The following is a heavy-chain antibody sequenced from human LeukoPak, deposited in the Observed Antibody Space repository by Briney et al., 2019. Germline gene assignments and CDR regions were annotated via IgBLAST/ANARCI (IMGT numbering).Heavy chain of an antibody. J-gene: IGHJ5*02. CDR1: GYSFTSYW. V-gene: IGHV5-51*03. D-gene: IGHD6-13*01. CDR3: ARRNSSSWYWFDP. CDR2: IYPGDSDT. Sequence: GESLKISCKGSGYSFTSYWIGWVRQMPGKGLEWMGIIYPGDSDTRYSPSFQGEVTISADKSNSTAYLQWSSLKASDTAMYYCARRNSSSWYWFDPWGQGTLVTVSS.